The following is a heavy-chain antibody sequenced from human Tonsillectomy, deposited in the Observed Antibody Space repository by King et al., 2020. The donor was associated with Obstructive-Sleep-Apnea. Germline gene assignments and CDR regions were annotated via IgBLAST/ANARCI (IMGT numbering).Heavy chain of an antibody. CDR1: GFTFPDYT. V-gene: IGHV3-49*03. CDR3: TRDGSGWPRDAFDI. Sequence: VQLVESGGGLVQPGRSLRLSCTASGFTFPDYTLSWFRQAPGKGLEWVGFIRTKVYGGTAVYAASVKGRFTISRHDSKSIAYLQMNSLKTEDTALYYCTRDGSGWPRDAFDIWGQGTMVTVSS. J-gene: IGHJ3*02. CDR2: IRTKVYGGTA. D-gene: IGHD6-19*01.